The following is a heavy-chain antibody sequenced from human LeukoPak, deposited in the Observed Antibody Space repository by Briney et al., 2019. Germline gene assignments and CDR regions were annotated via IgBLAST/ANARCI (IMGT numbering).Heavy chain of an antibody. CDR3: ARVIGSYGDSAY. V-gene: IGHV3-48*04. D-gene: IGHD3-16*01. CDR2: ISSTSSAI. CDR1: GFKFGSFS. Sequence: GGSLRLSCTASGFKFGSFSMNWARQAPGKGLEWLSYISSTSSAICYADSVKGRFTISRDNAKNSLYLQMDSLRAEDTAIYYCARVIGSYGDSAYWGQGTLVTVSS. J-gene: IGHJ4*02.